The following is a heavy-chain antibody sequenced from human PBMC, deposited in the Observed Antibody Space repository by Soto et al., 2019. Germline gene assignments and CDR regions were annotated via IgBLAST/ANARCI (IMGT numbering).Heavy chain of an antibody. CDR1: GYTFTNSG. CDR2: IGAYNGHT. D-gene: IGHD3-22*01. V-gene: IGHV1-18*01. CDR3: AREDYYDSSGYLPVRYYFGMDV. J-gene: IGHJ6*02. Sequence: GSSVKVSCKASGYTFTNSGISWVRQAPGQGLEWMGWIGAYNGHTKYAQKLQGRVTMTTDTSTSTAYMELRSLKSEDTAVYYCAREDYYDSSGYLPVRYYFGMDVWGQGTTVTVSS.